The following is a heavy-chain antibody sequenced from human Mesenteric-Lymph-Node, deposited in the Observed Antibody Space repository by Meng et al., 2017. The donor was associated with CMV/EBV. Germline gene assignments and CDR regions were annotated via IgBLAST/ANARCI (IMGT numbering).Heavy chain of an antibody. CDR3: ARDVSFASYNP. Sequence: LSCAGTGFTFSSHGMHWVRQAPGKGLEWVALIWYDGTKENYADSVKGRFTISRDDSKNTLYLQMNSLRGEDTAIYYCARDVSFASYNPWGQGTLVTVSS. V-gene: IGHV3-33*01. CDR2: IWYDGTKE. CDR1: GFTFSSHG. D-gene: IGHD5-24*01. J-gene: IGHJ5*02.